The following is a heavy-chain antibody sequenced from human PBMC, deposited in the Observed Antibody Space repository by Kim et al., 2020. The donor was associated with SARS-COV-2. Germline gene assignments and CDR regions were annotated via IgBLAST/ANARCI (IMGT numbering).Heavy chain of an antibody. Sequence: ASVKVSCKASGYTFTSYAMNWVRQAPGQGLEWMGWINTNTGNPTYAQGFTGRFVFSLDTSVSTAYLQISSLKAEDTAVYYCARVLTDYYDSSGYSVYYYYGMDVWGQGTTVTVSS. V-gene: IGHV7-4-1*02. J-gene: IGHJ6*02. CDR3: ARVLTDYYDSSGYSVYYYYGMDV. CDR1: GYTFTSYA. CDR2: INTNTGNP. D-gene: IGHD3-22*01.